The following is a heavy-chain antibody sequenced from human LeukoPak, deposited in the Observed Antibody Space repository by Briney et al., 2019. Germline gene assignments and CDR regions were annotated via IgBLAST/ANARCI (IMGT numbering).Heavy chain of an antibody. D-gene: IGHD1-26*01. CDR2: VHLSGAT. CDR3: TRESGAFSPFGF. CDR1: GGSIMTTNW. V-gene: IGHV4-4*02. J-gene: IGHJ4*02. Sequence: SETLSLTCDVSGGSIMTTNWWSWVRQPPNKGLEWIGEVHLSGATNYNPSLEGRVTMSIDTSKNHLSLELTSVTAADTAMYYCTRESGAFSPFGFWGQGTLVTVSS.